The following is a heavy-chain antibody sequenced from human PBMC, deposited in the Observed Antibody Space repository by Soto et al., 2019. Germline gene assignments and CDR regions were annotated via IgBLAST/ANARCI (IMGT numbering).Heavy chain of an antibody. CDR3: ARDESAGSSTSN. J-gene: IGHJ4*02. CDR2: ITSSGSYI. V-gene: IGHV3-21*01. Sequence: ESGGGLVTPGGSLRLSCVASGPTFSTYGMNWIRQTPGKGLEWVSSITSSGSYIHYADSVQGRFTVSRDNAKNSMYLQMNSLRVEDTAVYFCARDESAGSSTSNWGQGTLVTVSS. CDR1: GPTFSTYG. D-gene: IGHD2-2*01.